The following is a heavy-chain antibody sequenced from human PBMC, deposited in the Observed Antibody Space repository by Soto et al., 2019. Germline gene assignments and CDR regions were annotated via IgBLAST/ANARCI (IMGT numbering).Heavy chain of an antibody. D-gene: IGHD6-13*01. CDR2: ISYDGSNK. V-gene: IGHV3-30*18. CDR3: AKDAADNKSGYSSSWSLYYYGMDV. J-gene: IGHJ6*02. Sequence: GGSLRLSCAASGFTFSSYGMHWVRQAPGKGLEWVAVISYDGSNKYYADSVKGRFTISRDNSKNTLYLQMNSLRAEDTAVYYCAKDAADNKSGYSSSWSLYYYGMDVWGQGTTVTVSS. CDR1: GFTFSSYG.